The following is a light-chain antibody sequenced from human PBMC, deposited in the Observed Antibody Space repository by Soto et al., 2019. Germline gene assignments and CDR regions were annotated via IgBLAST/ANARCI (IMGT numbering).Light chain of an antibody. CDR1: SSNIGNNY. CDR2: DND. V-gene: IGLV1-51*01. J-gene: IGLJ2*01. CDR3: ATWDRGLSVGV. Sequence: QSVLTQPPSVSAAPGQTVTISCSGSSSNIGNNYVFWYQQLPGTTPKLLIYDNDNRPSGIPDRCSGSKSGTSATLGITGLQTGDEADYYCATWDRGLSVGVFGGGTKLTVL.